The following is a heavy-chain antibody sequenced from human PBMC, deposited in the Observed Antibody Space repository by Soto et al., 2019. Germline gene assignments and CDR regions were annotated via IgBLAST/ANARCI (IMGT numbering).Heavy chain of an antibody. Sequence: LXEXXPGLXRPSXTLSLTCTVXGGSXNXXXXXXXWIRQAPGKGLEXIGYIHYSGSIQSNPSLQSRLTXSVXXSXXXXXXXXXXXXXADTAVYFCVREDDGGDRDYYGLDVWGQGTTVTVXS. CDR1: GGSXNXXXXX. V-gene: IGHV4-30-4*01. CDR2: IHYSGSI. J-gene: IGHJ6*02. CDR3: VREDDGGDRDYYGLDV. D-gene: IGHD2-21*02.